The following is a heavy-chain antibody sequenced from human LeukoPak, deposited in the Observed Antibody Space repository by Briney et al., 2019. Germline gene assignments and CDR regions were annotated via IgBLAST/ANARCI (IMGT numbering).Heavy chain of an antibody. Sequence: PSETLSLTCTVSRGSISSYYWSWIRQPAGKGLEWIGRIYTSGSTNYNPSLKSRVTISVDTSKNQFSLKLSSVTAADTAVYYCARKGFWSGYYYFDYWGQGTLVTVSS. D-gene: IGHD3-3*01. CDR2: IYTSGST. CDR1: RGSISSYY. V-gene: IGHV4-4*07. J-gene: IGHJ4*02. CDR3: ARKGFWSGYYYFDY.